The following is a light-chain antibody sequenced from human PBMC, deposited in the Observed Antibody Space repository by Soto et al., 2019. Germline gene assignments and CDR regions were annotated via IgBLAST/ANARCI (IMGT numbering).Light chain of an antibody. Sequence: DIVMTQSPDSLAVSLGERATINCKSSQSVLDISNNKNYLAWYQQKPRQPPKLLIYWASARESGVPDRSSGSGSGTDFTLTISSLQAEDVAVYYCQQYYRTPPTFGQGTKLEIK. J-gene: IGKJ2*01. CDR1: QSVLDISNNKNY. V-gene: IGKV4-1*01. CDR2: WAS. CDR3: QQYYRTPPT.